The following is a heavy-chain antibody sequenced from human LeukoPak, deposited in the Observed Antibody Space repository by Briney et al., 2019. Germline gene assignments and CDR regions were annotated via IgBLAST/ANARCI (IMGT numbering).Heavy chain of an antibody. Sequence: PVGSLRLSCAASGFTFSGSAMHWVRQASGKGLEWVGRIRSKANSYATAYAASVKGRFTISRDDSKNTAYLQMNSLKTEDTAVYYCLVLRFLEWKVDYWGQGTLVTVSS. CDR1: GFTFSGSA. CDR2: IRSKANSYAT. J-gene: IGHJ4*02. CDR3: LVLRFLEWKVDY. D-gene: IGHD3-3*01. V-gene: IGHV3-73*01.